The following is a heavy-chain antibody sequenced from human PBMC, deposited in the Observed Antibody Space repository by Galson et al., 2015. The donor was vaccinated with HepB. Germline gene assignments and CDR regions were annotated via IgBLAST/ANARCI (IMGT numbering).Heavy chain of an antibody. CDR1: GYTFTGYY. V-gene: IGHV1-2*06. J-gene: IGHJ5*02. CDR2: INPNSGGT. CDR3: ARVWSWGDYGITLDRWFDP. Sequence: SVKVSCKASGYTFTGYYMHWVRQAPGQGLEWMGRINPNSGGTNYAQKFQGRVTMTRDTSISTAYMELSRLRSDDTAVYYCARVWSWGDYGITLDRWFDPWGQGTLVTVSS. D-gene: IGHD4-17*01.